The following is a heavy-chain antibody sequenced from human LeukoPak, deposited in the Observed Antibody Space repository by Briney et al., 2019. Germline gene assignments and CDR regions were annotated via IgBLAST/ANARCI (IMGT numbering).Heavy chain of an antibody. Sequence: SETLSLTCTVSGGSISSYYWSWIRQPPGKGLEWIGYIYYSGSTTYNPSLKSRVTISVDTSKNQFSLKLSSVTAADTAVYYCARSGYYGREFDYWGQGTLVTAPS. CDR2: IYYSGST. J-gene: IGHJ4*02. CDR3: ARSGYYGREFDY. CDR1: GGSISSYY. V-gene: IGHV4-59*01. D-gene: IGHD3-3*01.